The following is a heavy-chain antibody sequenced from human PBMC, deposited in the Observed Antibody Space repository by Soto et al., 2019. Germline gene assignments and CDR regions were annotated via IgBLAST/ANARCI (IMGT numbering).Heavy chain of an antibody. Sequence: PSETLSLTCTVSGGSISSGDYYWSWIRQPPGKGLEWIGYIYYSGSTYYNPSLKSRVTTSVDTSKNQFSLKLSSVTAADTAVYYCARALYYYDSTQGMDVWGQGTTVTVSS. V-gene: IGHV4-30-4*01. J-gene: IGHJ6*02. CDR3: ARALYYYDSTQGMDV. D-gene: IGHD3-22*01. CDR1: GGSISSGDYY. CDR2: IYYSGST.